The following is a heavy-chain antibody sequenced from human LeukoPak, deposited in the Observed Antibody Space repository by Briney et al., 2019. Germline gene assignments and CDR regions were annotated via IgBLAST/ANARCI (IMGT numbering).Heavy chain of an antibody. D-gene: IGHD3-10*01. CDR3: ASTGMVRGAYYYYYYMDV. V-gene: IGHV7-4-1*02. CDR1: GYTFTSYA. J-gene: IGHJ6*03. Sequence: ASVKVSCKASGYTFTSYAMNWVRQAPGQGLEWMGWINTNTGNPTYAQGFTGRFVFSLDTSVSTAYLQISSLKAEDTAVYYCASTGMVRGAYYYYYYMDVWDKGTTVTISS. CDR2: INTNTGNP.